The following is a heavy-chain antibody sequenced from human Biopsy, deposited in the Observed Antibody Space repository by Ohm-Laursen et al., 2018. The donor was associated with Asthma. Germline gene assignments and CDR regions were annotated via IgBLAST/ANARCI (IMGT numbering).Heavy chain of an antibody. Sequence: SLRLSCAASGFMFRSFGMHWVRQAPGKGLEWVAVISYDGNHKLYEDSVKGRFTISRDNSKNTLYLQMNSLRTEDTAVYYCAKRRGYSGHDNDYWGQGTLVIVSA. V-gene: IGHV3-30*18. J-gene: IGHJ4*02. CDR2: ISYDGNHK. D-gene: IGHD5-12*01. CDR1: GFMFRSFG. CDR3: AKRRGYSGHDNDY.